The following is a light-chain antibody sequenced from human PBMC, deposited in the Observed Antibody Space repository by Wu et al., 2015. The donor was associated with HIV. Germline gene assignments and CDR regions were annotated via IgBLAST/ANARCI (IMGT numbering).Light chain of an antibody. V-gene: IGKV3-20*01. CDR1: QSLSSS. J-gene: IGKJ4*01. CDR2: GGS. Sequence: EIVMTQSPATLSVSPGDRATLSCRASQSLSSSLAWYQQKPGQAPRPLIYGGSSRATGIPDRFSGSGSGTDFTLTINRLEPEDFAVYYCQLYGTSPQVTFGGGTKVEIK. CDR3: QLYGTSPQVT.